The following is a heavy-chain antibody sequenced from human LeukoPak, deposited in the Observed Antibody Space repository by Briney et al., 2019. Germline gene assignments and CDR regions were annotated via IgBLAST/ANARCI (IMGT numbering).Heavy chain of an antibody. J-gene: IGHJ6*03. CDR3: ARAGIVGAMTYYYYYYYMDV. CDR1: GYTFTSYD. CDR2: MNPNSGNT. D-gene: IGHD1-26*01. Sequence: ASVTVSCKASGYTFTSYDINWVRQATGQGLEWMGWMNPNSGNTGYAQKVQGRVTMTRNTSISTAYMELSSLRSEDTAVYYCARAGIVGAMTYYYYYYYMDVWGKGTTVTVSS. V-gene: IGHV1-8*01.